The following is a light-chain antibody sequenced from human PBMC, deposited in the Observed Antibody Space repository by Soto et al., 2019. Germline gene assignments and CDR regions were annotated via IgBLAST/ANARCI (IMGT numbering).Light chain of an antibody. CDR1: RSNIGSNT. CDR3: AAWDDSLNGPV. V-gene: IGLV1-44*01. Sequence: QSVLTQPPSASGTPGQRVTISCSGSRSNIGSNTVNWYQQFPGTAPKLLIYSNNQRPSGVPDRVSGSQSGTSASLAISGLQSEDEADYYCAAWDDSLNGPVFGGGTKVTVL. J-gene: IGLJ2*01. CDR2: SNN.